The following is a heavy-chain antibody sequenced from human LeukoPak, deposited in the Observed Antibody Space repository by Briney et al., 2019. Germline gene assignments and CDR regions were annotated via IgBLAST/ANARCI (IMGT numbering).Heavy chain of an antibody. Sequence: HAGGSLRLSCAASGFTFSTYWMGWVRQAPGKGLEWVAKIKPDGSEKDHVDSVKGRFTISRDNAKNPLYLQMNSLRAEDTAVYYRAREAAAGTESYYYYYYGMDVWGQGTTVTVSS. J-gene: IGHJ6*02. CDR1: GFTFSTYW. D-gene: IGHD6-13*01. CDR3: AREAAAGTESYYYYYYGMDV. V-gene: IGHV3-7*01. CDR2: IKPDGSEK.